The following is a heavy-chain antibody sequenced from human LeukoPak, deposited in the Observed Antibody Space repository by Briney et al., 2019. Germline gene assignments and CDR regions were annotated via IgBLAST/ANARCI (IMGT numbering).Heavy chain of an antibody. Sequence: SETLSLTCTVSGGSISSYYWNWIRQPPGKGLEWIGYIYYSGTTSYNPSLKSRVTISVDTSKNQFSLKLSSVTAGDTAVYYCARGPGSGTYWAFDYWGQGTLVTVSS. CDR3: ARGPGSGTYWAFDY. CDR2: IYYSGTT. V-gene: IGHV4-59*01. CDR1: GGSISSYY. D-gene: IGHD1-26*01. J-gene: IGHJ4*02.